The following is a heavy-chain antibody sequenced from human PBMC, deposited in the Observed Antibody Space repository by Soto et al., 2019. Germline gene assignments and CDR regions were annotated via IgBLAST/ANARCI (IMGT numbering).Heavy chain of an antibody. J-gene: IGHJ6*02. D-gene: IGHD5-18*01. CDR1: GDSMTRGSYY. Sequence: ETLSLTCVVSGDSMTRGSYYWSWIRQPPGKGLEWIGYIYYSGSTNYNPSLKSRVTISVDTSKNQFSLKLSFVTAADTAVFYCARGGYSYGYYYYGMDVWGQGTTVTVSS. CDR3: ARGGYSYGYYYYGMDV. V-gene: IGHV4-61*01. CDR2: IYYSGST.